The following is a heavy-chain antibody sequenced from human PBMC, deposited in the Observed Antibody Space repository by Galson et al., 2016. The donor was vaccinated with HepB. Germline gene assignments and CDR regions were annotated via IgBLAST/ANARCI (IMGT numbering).Heavy chain of an antibody. CDR3: ARVDYGSGWREGWFDP. J-gene: IGHJ5*02. CDR1: GFTFRSYG. Sequence: SLRLSCAASGFTFRSYGMHWVRQAPGKGLEWVAFIWHDGSYKSYADSVKGRVPVSRDNANNSLYLQMHSLRVEDTAVYYCARVDYGSGWREGWFDPWGQGTLVTVSS. CDR2: IWHDGSYK. V-gene: IGHV3-33*01. D-gene: IGHD6-19*01.